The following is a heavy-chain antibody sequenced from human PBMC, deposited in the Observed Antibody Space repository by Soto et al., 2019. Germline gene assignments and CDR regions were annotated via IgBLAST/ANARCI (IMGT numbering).Heavy chain of an antibody. J-gene: IGHJ6*02. D-gene: IGHD3-3*01. CDR1: GFTFSSYG. V-gene: IGHV3-30*18. CDR2: ISYDGSNK. Sequence: LRLSCAASGFTFSSYGMHWVRQAPGKGLGWVPVISYDGSNKYYAASVKGRFTISRDNSKNTLYLQMKSLRDEDTAVYYCAKDVSYPRVKSGYHPAAYYYGMDVWGQGTTVTVSS. CDR3: AKDVSYPRVKSGYHPAAYYYGMDV.